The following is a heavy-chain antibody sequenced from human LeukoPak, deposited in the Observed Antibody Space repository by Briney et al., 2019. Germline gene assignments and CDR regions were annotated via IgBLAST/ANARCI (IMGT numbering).Heavy chain of an antibody. J-gene: IGHJ3*02. Sequence: SGTLSLTCTVSGGSISSYYWSWIRQPPGKGLEWIGYIYYSGSTNYNPSLKSRVTISVDTSNNQFSLKLSSVTAADTAVYYCARDLGYSYGYDAFDIWGQGTMVTVSS. CDR1: GGSISSYY. D-gene: IGHD5-18*01. CDR3: ARDLGYSYGYDAFDI. V-gene: IGHV4-59*01. CDR2: IYYSGST.